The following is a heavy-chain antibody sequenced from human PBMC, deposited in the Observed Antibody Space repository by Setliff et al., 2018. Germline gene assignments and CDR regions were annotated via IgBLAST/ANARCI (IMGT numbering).Heavy chain of an antibody. V-gene: IGHV4-4*07. CDR3: AREYEYCGGDCSTTFDY. J-gene: IGHJ4*02. Sequence: SETLSLTCTVSGGSIINSYYWSWIRQPAGKGLEWIGRISTSGNTNYNPSLKSRVTVSVDTSKNQFSLKLSSVTAADTAVYYCAREYEYCGGDCSTTFDYWGQGTQVTVSS. D-gene: IGHD2-21*01. CDR1: GGSIINSYY. CDR2: ISTSGNT.